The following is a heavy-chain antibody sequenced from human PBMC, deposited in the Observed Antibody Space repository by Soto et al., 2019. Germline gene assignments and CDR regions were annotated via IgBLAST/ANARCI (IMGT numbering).Heavy chain of an antibody. CDR2: IYYSGST. Sequence: SETLSLTCTVSGGSISSGGYYWSWIRQHPGKGLEWIGYIYYSGSTYYNPSLKSRVTISVDTSKNQFSLKLSSVTAADTAVYYCARAPKELLYDPHTNYYFDYWGQGTLVTVSS. D-gene: IGHD3-10*01. CDR1: GGSISSGGYY. CDR3: ARAPKELLYDPHTNYYFDY. V-gene: IGHV4-31*03. J-gene: IGHJ4*02.